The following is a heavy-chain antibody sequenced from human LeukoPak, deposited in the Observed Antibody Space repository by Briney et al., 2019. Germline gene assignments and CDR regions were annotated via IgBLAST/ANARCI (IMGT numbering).Heavy chain of an antibody. V-gene: IGHV3-7*01. Sequence: PGGSLTLSCAAPGFTFTNYWMTWVRQVPGKGLEWVANIHKAGSESYYVDSVKGRFAISRDNAKNSLYLQLSSLRVEDTAVYYCARVGAWELQRVFEYWGQGTLVTVSS. CDR2: IHKAGSES. CDR1: GFTFTNYW. D-gene: IGHD1-26*01. CDR3: ARVGAWELQRVFEY. J-gene: IGHJ4*02.